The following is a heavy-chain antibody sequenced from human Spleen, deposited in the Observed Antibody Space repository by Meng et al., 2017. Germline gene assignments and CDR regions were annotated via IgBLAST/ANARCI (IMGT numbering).Heavy chain of an antibody. J-gene: IGHJ3*02. CDR3: AKDETAVPYDDSDQYSPDAFDM. CDR1: GFYFSNAW. V-gene: IGHV3-11*04. Sequence: GGSLRLSCAASGFYFSNAWMSWVRQAPGKGLEWISYVSKSGNTRHYADSVKGRFTISRDNAKNFLFLQMNGLRAEDSAVYYCAKDETAVPYDDSDQYSPDAFDMWGQGTMVTVSS. CDR2: VSKSGNTR. D-gene: IGHD3-22*01.